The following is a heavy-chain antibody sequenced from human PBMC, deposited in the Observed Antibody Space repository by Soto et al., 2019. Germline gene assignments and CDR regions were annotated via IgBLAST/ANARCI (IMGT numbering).Heavy chain of an antibody. Sequence: QITLKESGPTLVKPTQTLTLTCTFSGFSLRTSGVGVGWIRQAPGKALTWLARIYWDDDKRYSPSMKSRLTITKDTPKHQVVLTMTNIDPVDTATYYCAHTPLSISLDYLGQGTPVTVSS. D-gene: IGHD2-21*01. CDR2: IYWDDDK. CDR3: AHTPLSISLDY. V-gene: IGHV2-5*02. CDR1: GFSLRTSGVG. J-gene: IGHJ4*02.